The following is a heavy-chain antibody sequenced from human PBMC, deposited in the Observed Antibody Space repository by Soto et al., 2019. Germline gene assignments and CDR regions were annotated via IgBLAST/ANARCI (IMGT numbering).Heavy chain of an antibody. V-gene: IGHV3-48*03. CDR2: ISSSGSTI. Sequence: EGSLRLSCAASRFTFSSYEMNWVRQAPGKGLEWVSYISSSGSTIYYADSVKGRFTISRDNAKNSLYLQMNSLRAEDTAVYYCARDSSSWYNWFDPWGQGTLVTVSS. J-gene: IGHJ5*02. CDR1: RFTFSSYE. D-gene: IGHD6-13*01. CDR3: ARDSSSWYNWFDP.